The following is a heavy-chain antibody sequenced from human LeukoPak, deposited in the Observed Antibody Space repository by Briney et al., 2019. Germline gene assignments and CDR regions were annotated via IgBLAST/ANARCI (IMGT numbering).Heavy chain of an antibody. D-gene: IGHD6-19*01. J-gene: IGHJ4*02. Sequence: SRTLSLTCAISGDSVSSNSAAWTWIRQSPSRGLEWLGRTYYRSKWYNDYAVSVKSRITINPDTSKNQFSLQLNSVTPEDTAVYYCARSPAGYSSVTRPEFDYWGQGTLVTVSS. V-gene: IGHV6-1*01. CDR2: TYYRSKWYN. CDR1: GDSVSSNSAA. CDR3: ARSPAGYSSVTRPEFDY.